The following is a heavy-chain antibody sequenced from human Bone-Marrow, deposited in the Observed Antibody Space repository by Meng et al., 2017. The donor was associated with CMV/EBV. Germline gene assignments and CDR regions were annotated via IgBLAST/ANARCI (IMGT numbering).Heavy chain of an antibody. Sequence: GGSLRLSCAASGFTFSSYVMTWVRQAPGKGLEWVSGISVSGVSTYYADSVKGRFTISRDNAKNSLYLQMNSLRAEDTAVYYCARDFGTVTNYYGMDVWGQGTTVTVSS. V-gene: IGHV3-23*01. CDR2: ISVSGVST. CDR3: ARDFGTVTNYYGMDV. D-gene: IGHD4-17*01. J-gene: IGHJ6*02. CDR1: GFTFSSYV.